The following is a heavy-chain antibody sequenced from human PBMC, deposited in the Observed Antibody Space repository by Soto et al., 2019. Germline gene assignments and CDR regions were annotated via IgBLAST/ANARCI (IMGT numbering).Heavy chain of an antibody. CDR3: ARLQQLDYYYYGLES. J-gene: IGHJ6*02. D-gene: IGHD6-13*01. V-gene: IGHV5-10-1*01. CDR2: IDPSDSYT. CDR1: GYSFTSYW. Sequence: GESLKISCKGPGYSFTSYWISWVGQMPWKVLEGMGRIDPSDSYTNYSPSFQGHVTISADKSISTAYLQWSSLKASDTAMYYCARLQQLDYYYYGLESWGQGTTVTVSS.